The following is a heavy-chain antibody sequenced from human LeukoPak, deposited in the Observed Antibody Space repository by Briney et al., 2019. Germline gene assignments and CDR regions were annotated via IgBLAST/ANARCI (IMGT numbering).Heavy chain of an antibody. Sequence: GGSLRLSCAASGFTFSDYYMSWIRQAPGKGLEWVSYISSSGSTIFYADSVKGRFTISRDNAKNTLYLQMNSLRAEDTAVYYCAKDRPYSSGWYSYWGQGTLVTVSS. CDR3: AKDRPYSSGWYSY. CDR1: GFTFSDYY. J-gene: IGHJ4*02. D-gene: IGHD6-19*01. V-gene: IGHV3-11*01. CDR2: ISSSGSTI.